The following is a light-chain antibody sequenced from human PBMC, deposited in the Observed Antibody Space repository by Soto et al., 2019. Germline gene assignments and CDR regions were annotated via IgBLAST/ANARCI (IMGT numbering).Light chain of an antibody. CDR1: QSVSDN. Sequence: EVVMTQSPATLSVSPGERVTLSCRASQSVSDNLAWYQQKPGQAPRLLIYGASTRATGIPARFSGSGSGTEVTLTISSLQSEDFAVYFCQQSNNWPYTFGQGTKLDIK. J-gene: IGKJ2*01. CDR2: GAS. V-gene: IGKV3-15*01. CDR3: QQSNNWPYT.